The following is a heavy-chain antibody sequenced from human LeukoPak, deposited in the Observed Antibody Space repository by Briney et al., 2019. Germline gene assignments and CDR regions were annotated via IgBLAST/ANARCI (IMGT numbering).Heavy chain of an antibody. D-gene: IGHD6-19*01. V-gene: IGHV1-8*02. J-gene: IGHJ4*02. CDR3: ARGYSSPVPNFDY. Sequence: ASVKVSCKASGYTFSSYDINWVRQAAGQGLEWMGWMNPKTGNTGFSQKFQGRVTMTRDTSITTAYMELPSLTSDDTAVYYCARGYSSPVPNFDYWGQGTLITVSS. CDR2: MNPKTGNT. CDR1: GYTFSSYD.